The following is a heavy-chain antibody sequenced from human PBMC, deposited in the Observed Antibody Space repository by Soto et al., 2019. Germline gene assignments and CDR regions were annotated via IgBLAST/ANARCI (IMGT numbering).Heavy chain of an antibody. Sequence: PGESLKISCKGSGYSFTSYWISWVRQMPGKGLEWMGRIDPSDSYTNYSPSFQGHVTISADKPISTAYLQWSSLKASDTAMYYCARQGVMVYGQGDYYYGMDVWGQGKTVTVSS. J-gene: IGHJ6*02. CDR3: ARQGVMVYGQGDYYYGMDV. CDR1: GYSFTSYW. D-gene: IGHD2-8*01. V-gene: IGHV5-10-1*01. CDR2: IDPSDSYT.